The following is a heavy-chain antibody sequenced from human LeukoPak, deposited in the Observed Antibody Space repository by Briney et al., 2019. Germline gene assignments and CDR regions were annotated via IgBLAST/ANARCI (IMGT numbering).Heavy chain of an antibody. J-gene: IGHJ4*02. Sequence: SETLSLTCAVYGGSFSGYYWSWIRQPPGKGLEWIGEINHSGSTNYNPSLKSRVTISVGTSKNQFSLKLSSVTAADTAVYYCARGRRRGYCSSTSCSSPFGYWGQGTLVTVSS. CDR1: GGSFSGYY. CDR2: INHSGST. D-gene: IGHD2-2*01. V-gene: IGHV4-34*01. CDR3: ARGRRRGYCSSTSCSSPFGY.